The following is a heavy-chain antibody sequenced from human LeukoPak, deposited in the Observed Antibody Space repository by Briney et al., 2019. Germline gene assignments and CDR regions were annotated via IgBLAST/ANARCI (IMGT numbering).Heavy chain of an antibody. CDR3: ARDGGYCSNTSCYYWFDP. CDR1: GFTFSSYS. V-gene: IGHV3-48*01. CDR2: ISSSSGTI. D-gene: IGHD2-2*01. Sequence: PGGSLRLSCAASGFTFSSYSMNWVRQAPGKGLEWVSSISSSSGTIYYADSVKGRFTISRDNAKNSLYLQMNNLRAEDTAVYYCARDGGYCSNTSCYYWFDPWGQGTLFTVSS. J-gene: IGHJ5*02.